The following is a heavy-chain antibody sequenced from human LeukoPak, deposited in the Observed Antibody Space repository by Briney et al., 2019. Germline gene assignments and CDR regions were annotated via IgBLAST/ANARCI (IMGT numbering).Heavy chain of an antibody. CDR3: ARGSRWLQLGPFDY. Sequence: PGGSLRLSCAASGFTFSSYTMHWIRQAPGKGLERVAVMSYDGGDKYYAESVKGRFTISRDNSRTTVYLQMNSLRAEDTAVYYCARGSRWLQLGPFDYWGQGTLVTVSS. CDR1: GFTFSSYT. CDR2: MSYDGGDK. V-gene: IGHV3-30*01. J-gene: IGHJ4*02. D-gene: IGHD5-24*01.